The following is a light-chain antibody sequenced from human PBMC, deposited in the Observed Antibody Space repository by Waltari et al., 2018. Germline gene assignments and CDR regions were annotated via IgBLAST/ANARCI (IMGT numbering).Light chain of an antibody. CDR1: SLRSYY. J-gene: IGLJ2*01. V-gene: IGLV3-19*01. CDR2: GKN. CDR3: NSRDSSGNHVV. Sequence: SSELTQDPAVSVALGQTVRITCQGDSLRSYYASWYQQKPGQAPVLVIYGKNNRPSGMPDRFSCSSSGNTASLTITGAQAEDEADYYGNSRDSSGNHVVFGGGTKLTVL.